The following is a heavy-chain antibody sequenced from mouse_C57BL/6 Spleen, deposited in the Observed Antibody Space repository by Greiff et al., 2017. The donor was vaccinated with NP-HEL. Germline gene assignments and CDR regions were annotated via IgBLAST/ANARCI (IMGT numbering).Heavy chain of an antibody. D-gene: IGHD4-1*01. CDR1: GYTFTSYW. V-gene: IGHV1-61*01. Sequence: VQLQQPGAELVRPGSSVKLSCKASGYTFTSYWMDWVKQRPGQGLEWIGNIYPSDSETHYNQKFKDKATLTVDKSSSTAYMQLSSLTSEDSAVYYCARTGLGRGADYWGQGTTLTVSS. J-gene: IGHJ2*01. CDR3: ARTGLGRGADY. CDR2: IYPSDSET.